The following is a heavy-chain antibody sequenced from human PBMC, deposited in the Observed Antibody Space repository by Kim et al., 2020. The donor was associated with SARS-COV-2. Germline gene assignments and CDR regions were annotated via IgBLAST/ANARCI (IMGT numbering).Heavy chain of an antibody. CDR1: GDSISSGGYY. J-gene: IGHJ3*02. Sequence: SETLSLTCTVSGDSISSGGYYWSWIRQHPGKGLEWIGYIYYSGSTYYNPSLKSRVTISVDTSKNQFSLKLSSVTAADTAVYYCARAETRIAIFGVVIILAFDIWGQETMVTVSS. V-gene: IGHV4-31*03. CDR3: ARAETRIAIFGVVIILAFDI. CDR2: IYYSGST. D-gene: IGHD3-3*01.